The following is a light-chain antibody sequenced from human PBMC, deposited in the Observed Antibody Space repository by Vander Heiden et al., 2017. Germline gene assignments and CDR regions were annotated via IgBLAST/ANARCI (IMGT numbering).Light chain of an antibody. Sequence: SYPLTQPPSVAVAPGKTASLTCGADNIGRKSVHWYQQRPGQAPVVVVYDDRDRPSGIPERFSGSTSGNTATLTISRVEAGDEAEYYCHVWDSSGDHPGVFGPGTKVTVL. J-gene: IGLJ1*01. CDR3: HVWDSSGDHPGV. CDR1: NIGRKS. CDR2: DDR. V-gene: IGLV3-21*03.